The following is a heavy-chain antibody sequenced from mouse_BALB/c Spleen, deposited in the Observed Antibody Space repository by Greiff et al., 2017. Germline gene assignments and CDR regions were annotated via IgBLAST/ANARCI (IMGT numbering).Heavy chain of an antibody. CDR3: PYYYGSSFAY. J-gene: IGHJ3*01. CDR2: IDPANGNT. CDR1: GFNIKDTY. Sequence: VQLQQSGAELVKPGASVKLSCTASGFNIKDTYMHWVKQRPEQGLEWIGRIDPANGNTKYDPKFQGKATITADTSSNTAYLQLSSLTSEDTAVYYCPYYYGSSFAYGGQGTLVTVSA. V-gene: IGHV14-3*02. D-gene: IGHD1-1*01.